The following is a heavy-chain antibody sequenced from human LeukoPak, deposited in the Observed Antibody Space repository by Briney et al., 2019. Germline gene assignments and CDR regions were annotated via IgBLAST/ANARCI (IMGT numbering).Heavy chain of an antibody. CDR2: IYYSGST. Sequence: SETLSLTCTVSGGSISSSSYYWGWIRQPPGKGLEWIGSIYYSGSTYYNPSLKSRVTISVDTSKNQFSLKLSSVTAADTAVYYCARWALAQDYWGQGTLVTVSS. V-gene: IGHV4-39*07. D-gene: IGHD5-12*01. CDR1: GGSISSSSYY. CDR3: ARWALAQDY. J-gene: IGHJ4*02.